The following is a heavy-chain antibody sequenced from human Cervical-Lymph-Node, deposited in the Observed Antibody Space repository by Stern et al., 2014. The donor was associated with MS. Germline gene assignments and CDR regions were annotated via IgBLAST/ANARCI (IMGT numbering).Heavy chain of an antibody. D-gene: IGHD3-3*01. CDR2: IKRDGTQK. CDR1: GFTVSSYW. Sequence: EVQLVESGGGLVQPGGSLRLSCGASGFTVSSYWMRWVRQAPGKGLEWVATIKRDGTQKAYVDSVKGRFTISRDNAKNSLSLQMNSLRVDDTAVYYCARTRGSIFGVDVSFFDFWGQGTLVAVSS. V-gene: IGHV3-7*03. J-gene: IGHJ4*02. CDR3: ARTRGSIFGVDVSFFDF.